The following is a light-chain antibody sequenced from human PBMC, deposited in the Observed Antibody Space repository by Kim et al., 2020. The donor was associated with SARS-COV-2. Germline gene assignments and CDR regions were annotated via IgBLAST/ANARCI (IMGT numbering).Light chain of an antibody. CDR1: STDVGAYTF. J-gene: IGLJ2*01. CDR2: DVS. V-gene: IGLV2-14*03. Sequence: QSVLTQPASVSGSPGQSITISCTGTSTDVGAYTFVSWYQQHPGKAPELIIYDVSNRPSRISNRFSGSKTGNTASLTISGLQAEDEATYYCTSYTTTGTYIFGGGTQLTVL. CDR3: TSYTTTGTYI.